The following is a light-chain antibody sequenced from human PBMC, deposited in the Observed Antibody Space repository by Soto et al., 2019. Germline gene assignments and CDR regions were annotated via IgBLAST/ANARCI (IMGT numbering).Light chain of an antibody. CDR1: QSVSSNY. J-gene: IGKJ1*01. CDR3: QQYAATPRT. CDR2: GAS. Sequence: EIVLTQSPGTMSLSPRERATLSCRASQSVSSNYLAWYQHKHGQAPRLLIYGASNRAPGIPDRFSGSGSGTDFTLTISRREPEDFAVDYCQQYAATPRTFGQGTQLEV. V-gene: IGKV3-20*01.